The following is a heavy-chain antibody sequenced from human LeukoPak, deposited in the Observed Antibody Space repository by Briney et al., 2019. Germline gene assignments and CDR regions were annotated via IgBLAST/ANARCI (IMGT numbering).Heavy chain of an antibody. D-gene: IGHD5-24*01. J-gene: IGHJ4*02. CDR1: GFTFSSCW. Sequence: GGSLRLSCAASGFTFSSCWMSWVRQAPGKGLEWVANIKQDGSEKYYVDSVKGRFTISRDNAKNSLYLQMNSLRAEDTAVYYCARDLRDGYNSALPYYFDYWGQGTLVTVSS. CDR3: ARDLRDGYNSALPYYFDY. V-gene: IGHV3-7*01. CDR2: IKQDGSEK.